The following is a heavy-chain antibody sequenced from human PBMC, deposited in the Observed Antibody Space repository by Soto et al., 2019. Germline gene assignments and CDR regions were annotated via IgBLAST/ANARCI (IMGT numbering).Heavy chain of an antibody. V-gene: IGHV1-46*01. Sequence: ASVKVSCKASGYTFTSYYMHWVRQAPGQGLEWMGIINPSGGSTSYAQKFQGRVTMTTDTSTSTAYMELRSLRSDDTAVYYCASDAPPADYWGQGTLVTVSS. CDR1: GYTFTSYY. CDR2: INPSGGST. CDR3: ASDAPPADY. J-gene: IGHJ4*02.